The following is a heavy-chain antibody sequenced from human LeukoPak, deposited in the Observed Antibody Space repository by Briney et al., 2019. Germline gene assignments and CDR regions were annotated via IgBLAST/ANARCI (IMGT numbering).Heavy chain of an antibody. CDR2: ISGSGDST. V-gene: IGHV3-23*01. CDR3: AKENPHNDY. J-gene: IGHJ4*02. Sequence: GGTLRLSCVASEFTFSSYGMSWVRQAPGKGLEWVSAISGSGDSTYYADSVKGRFTISRDNSKNTLYLQMNSLRAEDTALYYCAKENPHNDYWGQGTLVTVSS. CDR1: EFTFSSYG.